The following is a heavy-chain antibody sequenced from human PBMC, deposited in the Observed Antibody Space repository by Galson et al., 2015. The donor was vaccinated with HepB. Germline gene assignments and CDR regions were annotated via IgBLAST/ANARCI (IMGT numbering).Heavy chain of an antibody. J-gene: IGHJ5*02. Sequence: SLRLSCAASGFSFGSYAMHWVRQAPGKGLEWLSLMSYDGRNTYYADSVKGRFTISRDNSKNTLYPQMNSLRVDDTAVYYCARVVVFSANHPGEKELDAWGQGILVTVSS. CDR1: GFSFGSYA. CDR3: ARVVVFSANHPGEKELDA. D-gene: IGHD1-14*01. V-gene: IGHV3-30*04. CDR2: MSYDGRNT.